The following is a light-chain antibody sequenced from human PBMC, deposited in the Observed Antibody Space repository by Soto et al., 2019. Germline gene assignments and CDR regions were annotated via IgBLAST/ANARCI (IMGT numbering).Light chain of an antibody. CDR1: SSDVGGYNY. J-gene: IGLJ2*01. CDR3: SSYTSTSTLVV. Sequence: QSALTQPGSVSGSPGQSITISCTGTSSDVGGYNYVSWYQQHPGKAPKLMIYDVTSRPSGVSNRFSGSKSDNMASLTISGLQAEDEAAYYCSSYTSTSTLVVFGGGTKLTVL. V-gene: IGLV2-14*01. CDR2: DVT.